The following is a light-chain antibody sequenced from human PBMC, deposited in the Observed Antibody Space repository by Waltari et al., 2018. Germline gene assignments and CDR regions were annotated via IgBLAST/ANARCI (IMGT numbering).Light chain of an antibody. Sequence: EIVMTQSPATLSVSPGDRATLSCRASQSVSNNLAWYQQKPGQAPRLLIYGASTRAAGIPARFSGSGSGTDFTLTISSMQSEDFAVYYCQHYNNWPPLFGQGTKLEIK. J-gene: IGKJ2*01. CDR1: QSVSNN. CDR3: QHYNNWPPL. CDR2: GAS. V-gene: IGKV3-15*01.